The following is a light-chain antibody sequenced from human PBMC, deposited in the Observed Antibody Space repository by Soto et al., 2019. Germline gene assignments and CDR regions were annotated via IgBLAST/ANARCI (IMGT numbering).Light chain of an antibody. V-gene: IGKV3-20*01. CDR2: GAS. Sequence: EIVLTQSPGTLSLSPGERATLSCRASQSVSSSFLAWYQQKPGQAPRLLIYGASSRATGIPDRFSGRGSGTDFTLTISRLEPEDFAVYYCQQYGSSLITFGQGKRLEIK. J-gene: IGKJ5*01. CDR1: QSVSSSF. CDR3: QQYGSSLIT.